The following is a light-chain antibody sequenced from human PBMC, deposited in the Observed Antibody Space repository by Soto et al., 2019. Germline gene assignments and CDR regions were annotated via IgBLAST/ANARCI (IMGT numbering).Light chain of an antibody. CDR2: GAS. CDR1: QSVSSN. V-gene: IGKV3D-15*01. Sequence: EMVMTQSPVTLSVSPGERATLSCRASQSVSSNLAWYQQKPGQAPRLLIYGASTRATGTPARFSGSGSGTDFTLTINSLQAEDFAVYYCQQYNNWRSWTFGQGTKVDIK. J-gene: IGKJ1*01. CDR3: QQYNNWRSWT.